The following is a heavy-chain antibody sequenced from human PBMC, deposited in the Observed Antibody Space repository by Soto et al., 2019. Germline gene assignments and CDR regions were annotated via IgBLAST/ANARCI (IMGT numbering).Heavy chain of an antibody. J-gene: IGHJ4*02. CDR2: IYHTRKA. CDR1: GDSISGNNW. CDR3: SNRQIMGHYRLQHDF. D-gene: IGHD5-12*01. V-gene: IGHV4-4*02. Sequence: PSETMSLTCAVSGDSISGNNWWSWVRQSPGKGLEWIGEIYHTRKATYNPSLKTRVTMSVDKSKIQFSLEVRSVTVADTAVYFCSNRQIMGHYRLQHDFWGPGTRVTVSS.